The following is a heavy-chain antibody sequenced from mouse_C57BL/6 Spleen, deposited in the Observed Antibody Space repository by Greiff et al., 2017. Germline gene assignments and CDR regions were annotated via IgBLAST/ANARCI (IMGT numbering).Heavy chain of an antibody. V-gene: IGHV1-55*01. CDR2: IYPGSGST. J-gene: IGHJ2*01. D-gene: IGHD1-1*01. CDR1: GYTFTSYW. CDR3: ARKRVHYYGSSYVDY. Sequence: QVQLQQPGAELVKPGASVKMSCKASGYTFTSYWITWVKQRPGQGLEWIGDIYPGSGSTNYNEKFKSKATLTVDTSSSTAYMQLSSLTSEDSAVYYCARKRVHYYGSSYVDYWGQGTTLTVSS.